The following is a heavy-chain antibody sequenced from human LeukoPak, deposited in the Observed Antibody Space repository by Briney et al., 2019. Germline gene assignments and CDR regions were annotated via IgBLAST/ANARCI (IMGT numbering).Heavy chain of an antibody. J-gene: IGHJ4*02. D-gene: IGHD6-19*01. Sequence: PGGSLRLSCVASEFVFSSYEMNWVRQAPGKGLEWVSYITNSGGTIHYADSVKGRFTISRDNSRNLLYLQMNSLRAEDTAVYYCAVIDSNGWQVGLDYWGQGTQVTVSS. CDR3: AVIDSNGWQVGLDY. CDR2: ITNSGGTI. V-gene: IGHV3-48*03. CDR1: EFVFSSYE.